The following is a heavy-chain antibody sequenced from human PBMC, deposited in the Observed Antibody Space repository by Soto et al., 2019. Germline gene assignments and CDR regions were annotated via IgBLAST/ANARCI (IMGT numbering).Heavy chain of an antibody. CDR2: VYHTGDT. J-gene: IGHJ5*02. Sequence: XTLSLRCGVSGGTLASSQWWGWVLQSPGGGLEWIGNVYHTGDTNLNPSLQSRVTISVDKSNNQFSLRLNSLTAADTAVYFCAREIVTAGGKNYFDPWGPGTLVTVSS. CDR3: AREIVTAGGKNYFDP. CDR1: GGTLASSQW. V-gene: IGHV4-4*01. D-gene: IGHD2-21*02.